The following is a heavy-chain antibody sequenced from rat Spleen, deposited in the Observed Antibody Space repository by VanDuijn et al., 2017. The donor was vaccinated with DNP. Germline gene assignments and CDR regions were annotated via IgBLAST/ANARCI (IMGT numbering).Heavy chain of an antibody. V-gene: IGHV2-30*01. CDR1: GFSLTNHH. Sequence: QVQLKESGPGMVQPSQTLSLTCTVSGFSLTNHHVHWVRQPSGKGLEWMGVVWIGGTTHISSIFKSRVSISRDTSKSQVFLEVNSLQSADTATYYCARGGQWDYLDYWGQGVMVTVAS. CDR2: VWIGGTT. CDR3: ARGGQWDYLDY. D-gene: IGHD1-1*01. J-gene: IGHJ2*01.